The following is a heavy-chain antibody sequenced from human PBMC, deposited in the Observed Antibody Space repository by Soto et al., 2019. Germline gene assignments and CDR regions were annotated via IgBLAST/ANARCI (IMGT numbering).Heavy chain of an antibody. Sequence: QVQLVQSGAEVKKPGSSVKVSCKASGGTLSSYTFSWVRQAPGQGLEWMGRVIPNLGVTNYAKKFQGRFTIVVDTSTSTAYMELNSLRYEDTAAYYCARDKGYCSDTSCPDFDSWGQGTLVTFAS. D-gene: IGHD2-15*01. J-gene: IGHJ4*02. CDR1: GGTLSSYT. CDR3: ARDKGYCSDTSCPDFDS. CDR2: VIPNLGVT. V-gene: IGHV1-69*08.